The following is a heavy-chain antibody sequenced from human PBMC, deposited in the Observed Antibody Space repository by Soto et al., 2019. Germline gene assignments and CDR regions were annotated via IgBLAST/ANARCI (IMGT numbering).Heavy chain of an antibody. J-gene: IGHJ4*02. CDR1: GYTFTSYG. Sequence: SVKVACKASGYTFTSYGISWVRQAPGQGLEWMGWISAYNGNTNYAQKLQGRFTMTTDTSTSTAYMELRSLRSDDTAVYYCARGASTKYGSGIQNYWGQGTLVTV. CDR3: ARGASTKYGSGIQNY. D-gene: IGHD3-10*01. V-gene: IGHV1-18*04. CDR2: ISAYNGNT.